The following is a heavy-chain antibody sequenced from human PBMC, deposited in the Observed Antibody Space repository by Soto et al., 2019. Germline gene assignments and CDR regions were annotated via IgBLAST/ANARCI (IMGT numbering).Heavy chain of an antibody. CDR2: ISGSGGST. J-gene: IGHJ5*02. V-gene: IGHV3-23*01. CDR1: GFTFSSYA. CDR3: AKDAVFKDGLWLMDS. D-gene: IGHD2-21*01. Sequence: EVQLLESGGGLVQPGGSLRLSCAASGFTFSSYAMSWVRQAPGKGLEWVSDISGSGGSTYYADSVKGRFTISRDNSKNTLYLQMSSLREEDTALYYCAKDAVFKDGLWLMDSWGQGTLVTVSS.